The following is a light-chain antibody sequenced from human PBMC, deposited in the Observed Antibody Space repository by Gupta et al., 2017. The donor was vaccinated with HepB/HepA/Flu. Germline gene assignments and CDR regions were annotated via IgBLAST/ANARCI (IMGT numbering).Light chain of an antibody. CDR2: KDS. Sequence: SYELTQPPSVSVSPGQTASITCSGDKLGDKYACWYQQKPGQSPVLVIYKDSKRPAGSPERFSGSNSGNTATLTISGTQAMDEADYYCQAWDSSTVVFGGGTKLTVL. CDR1: KLGDKY. J-gene: IGLJ2*01. V-gene: IGLV3-1*01. CDR3: QAWDSSTVV.